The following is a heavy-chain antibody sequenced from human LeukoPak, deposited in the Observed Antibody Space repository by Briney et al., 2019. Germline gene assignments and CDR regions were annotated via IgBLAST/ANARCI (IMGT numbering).Heavy chain of an antibody. J-gene: IGHJ4*02. CDR3: ARVRGNSERAFDY. Sequence: RTSETLSLTCAVYGGSFSGYYWSWIRQPPGKGLEWIGEINHSGSTNYNPSLKSRVTISVDTSKNQFSLKLSSVTAADTAVYYCARVRGNSERAFDYWGQGTLVTVSS. CDR2: INHSGST. CDR1: GGSFSGYY. V-gene: IGHV4-34*01. D-gene: IGHD4-23*01.